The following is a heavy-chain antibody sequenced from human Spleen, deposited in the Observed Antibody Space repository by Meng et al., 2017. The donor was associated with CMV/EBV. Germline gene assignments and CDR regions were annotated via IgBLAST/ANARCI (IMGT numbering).Heavy chain of an antibody. V-gene: IGHV3-30*19. Sequence: GGSLRLSCAASGFIFSSYGMHWVRQAPGKGLEWVAVISYDGSNKYYADSVKGRFTISRDNSKNTLYLQMNSLRAEDTAVYYCARDRLAATNWFDPWGQGTLVTVSS. CDR3: ARDRLAATNWFDP. CDR1: GFIFSSYG. J-gene: IGHJ5*02. CDR2: ISYDGSNK. D-gene: IGHD2-15*01.